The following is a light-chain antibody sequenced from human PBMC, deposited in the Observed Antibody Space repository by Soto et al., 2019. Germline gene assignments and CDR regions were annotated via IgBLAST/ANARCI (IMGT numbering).Light chain of an antibody. J-gene: IGKJ1*01. Sequence: DIQMTQSPSTLSASVGDRVTITCRASQSISSWLAWYQQKPGKAPKLLIYDASSLESGVPSRSSGSGSGTEFTLTISSLQPDDFATYYCQQYNSYSPWTFGQGTKVDIK. V-gene: IGKV1-5*01. CDR3: QQYNSYSPWT. CDR2: DAS. CDR1: QSISSW.